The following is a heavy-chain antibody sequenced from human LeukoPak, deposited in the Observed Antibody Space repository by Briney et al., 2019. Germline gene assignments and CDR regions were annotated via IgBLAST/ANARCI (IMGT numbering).Heavy chain of an antibody. J-gene: IGHJ5*02. CDR3: TSHYDYSNYNWFDP. V-gene: IGHV3-49*04. Sequence: GRSLRLSCTASGFTFGDYAMSWVRQAPGKGLEWVGFIRSKAYGGTTEYAASVKGRFTISRDDSKSIAYLQMNSLKTEDTAVYYCTSHYDYSNYNWFDPWGQGTLVTVSS. CDR2: IRSKAYGGTT. D-gene: IGHD4-11*01. CDR1: GFTFGDYA.